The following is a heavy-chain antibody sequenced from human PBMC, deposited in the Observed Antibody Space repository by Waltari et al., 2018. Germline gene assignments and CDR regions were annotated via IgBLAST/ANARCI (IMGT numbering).Heavy chain of an antibody. Sequence: QVQLVQSGAEVKKPGASVKVSCKASGYTFTSYDINWVRQATGQGLEWMGWMNPNSGNTGYAQKVQGRVTMTRNTYISTAYMELSSLRAEDTAVYYCARDFAAAGPNYYYMDVWGKGTTVTVSS. J-gene: IGHJ6*03. CDR3: ARDFAAAGPNYYYMDV. CDR1: GYTFTSYD. CDR2: MNPNSGNT. V-gene: IGHV1-8*01. D-gene: IGHD6-13*01.